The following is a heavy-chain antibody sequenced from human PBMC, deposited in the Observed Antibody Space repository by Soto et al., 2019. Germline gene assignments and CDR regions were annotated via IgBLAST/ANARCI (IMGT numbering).Heavy chain of an antibody. CDR1: GFTFSTNW. V-gene: IGHV3-74*01. CDR3: VRVYPGYHDY. D-gene: IGHD3-16*02. J-gene: IGHJ4*02. Sequence: GGSLRLSCAASGFTFSTNWMDWVRQPPGKGLVWVSRIYTDGRTYYADSVKGRFTISRDDAKNTLYLQMNSLRAEDTAVYNCVRVYPGYHDYWGQGTLVTVSS. CDR2: IYTDGRT.